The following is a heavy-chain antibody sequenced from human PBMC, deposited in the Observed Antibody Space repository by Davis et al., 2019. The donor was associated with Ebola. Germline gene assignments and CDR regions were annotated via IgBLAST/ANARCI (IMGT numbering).Heavy chain of an antibody. CDR2: MNPNNGNT. J-gene: IGHJ3*02. CDR3: ARHITAVAVPFDI. CDR1: GYTFSNYD. V-gene: IGHV1-8*01. Sequence: ASVKVSCKTSGYTFSNYDINWVRQATGQGLEWMGWMNPNNGNTGYAQKFQGRVTMTSNTAYLQWSSLKASDSAMYYCARHITAVAVPFDIWGQGTMVTVSS. D-gene: IGHD5-18*01.